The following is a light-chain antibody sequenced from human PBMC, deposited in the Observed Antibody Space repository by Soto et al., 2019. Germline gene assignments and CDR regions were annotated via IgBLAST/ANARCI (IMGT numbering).Light chain of an antibody. J-gene: IGLJ2*01. CDR1: SSDVGGYNY. V-gene: IGLV2-8*01. Sequence: QSALTQPPSASGSPGQSVTISCTGTSSDVGGYNYVSWYQQCSGKAPKLRIYEVSKRPSGVPDRFSGSKSGNTASLTVSGLQAEDEGEYYCSSYAGTHVIFGGGTKLTV. CDR2: EVS. CDR3: SSYAGTHVI.